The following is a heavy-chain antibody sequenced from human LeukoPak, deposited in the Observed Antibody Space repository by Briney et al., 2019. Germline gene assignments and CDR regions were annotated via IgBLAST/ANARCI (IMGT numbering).Heavy chain of an antibody. CDR3: ASSALYYSYGLDC. CDR1: GGSISSGDYY. Sequence: SETLSLTCTVSGGSISSGDYYWSWIRQPPGKGLEWIGYIYYSGSTYYNPSLKSRVTISVDTSKKQFSLKLSSVTAADTAVYYCASSALYYSYGLDCWGQGTLVTVSS. CDR2: IYYSGST. V-gene: IGHV4-30-4*01. J-gene: IGHJ4*02. D-gene: IGHD5-18*01.